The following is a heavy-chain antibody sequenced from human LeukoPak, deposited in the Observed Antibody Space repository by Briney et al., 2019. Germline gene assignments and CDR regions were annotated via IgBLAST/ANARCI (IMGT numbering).Heavy chain of an antibody. D-gene: IGHD3-22*01. CDR2: IYPGDSDT. CDR3: TRTLYYYDSSGYFDY. J-gene: IGHJ4*02. Sequence: GESLKISCKGSGYSFTSYWIGWVRQMRGKCLEWMGIIYPGDSDTRYSPSFQGQVTISADKSISTAYLQWSSLKASDTAMYYCTRTLYYYDSSGYFDYWGQGTLVTVSS. V-gene: IGHV5-51*01. CDR1: GYSFTSYW.